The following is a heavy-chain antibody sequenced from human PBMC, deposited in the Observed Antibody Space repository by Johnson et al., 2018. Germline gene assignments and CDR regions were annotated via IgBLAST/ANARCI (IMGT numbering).Heavy chain of an antibody. CDR2: INHSGST. J-gene: IGHJ6*03. CDR1: GGSFSGYY. V-gene: IGHV4-34*01. D-gene: IGHD2-15*01. Sequence: QVQLQQWGAGLLKPSETLSLTCDVYGGSFSGYYWSWIRQPPGKGLEWMGEINHSGSTNYNPSLKSRVTISEDTSNNQFSLKLNSVTAADTAVYYWARDRCSGYSCYSDSDYYMDVWGKGTTVTVSS. CDR3: ARDRCSGYSCYSDSDYYMDV.